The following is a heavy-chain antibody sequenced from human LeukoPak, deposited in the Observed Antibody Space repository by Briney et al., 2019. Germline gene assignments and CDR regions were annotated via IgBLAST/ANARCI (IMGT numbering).Heavy chain of an antibody. V-gene: IGHV1-2*04. CDR2: INPNSGGT. J-gene: IGHJ6*04. Sequence: ASVKVSCKASGYTFTGHYMHWVRKAPGQGLEWMGWINPNSGGTNYAQKFQGWVTMARDTSISTAYMELSRLTSDDTAVYYCGRDVDGMDVWGKGTTVTVSS. CDR3: GRDVDGMDV. CDR1: GYTFTGHY.